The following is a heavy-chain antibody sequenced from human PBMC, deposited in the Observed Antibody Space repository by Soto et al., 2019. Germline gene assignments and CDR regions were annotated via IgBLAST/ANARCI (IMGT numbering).Heavy chain of an antibody. V-gene: IGHV3-74*01. CDR2: INSDGSST. CDR1: GFTFSSYW. CDR3: ARLGYDFWSGYRERGFDY. Sequence: GGSLRLSCAASGFTFSSYWMHWVRQAPGKGLVWVSRINSDGSSTSYADSVKGRFTISRDNAKNTLYLQMNSLRAEDTAVYYCARLGYDFWSGYRERGFDYWGQGTLVTVSS. J-gene: IGHJ4*02. D-gene: IGHD3-3*01.